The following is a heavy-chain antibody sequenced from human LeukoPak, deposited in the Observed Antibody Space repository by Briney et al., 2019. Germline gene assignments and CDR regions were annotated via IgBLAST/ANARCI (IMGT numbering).Heavy chain of an antibody. CDR2: IHPDGSEQ. V-gene: IGHV3-7*04. J-gene: IGHJ4*02. Sequence: GGSLRLSCGVSGFTGQWMRWVRQAPGAGLEWVATIHPDGSEQRYVDSVRGRFTISRDNAKYSVYLQMNSLRAEDTAVYYCAREAWFRFGYWGQGTLVTVSS. CDR1: GFTGQW. D-gene: IGHD3-10*01. CDR3: AREAWFRFGY.